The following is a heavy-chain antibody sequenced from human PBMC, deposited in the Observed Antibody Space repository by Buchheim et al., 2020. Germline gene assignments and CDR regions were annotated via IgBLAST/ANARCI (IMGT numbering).Heavy chain of an antibody. CDR1: GGSISSGGYY. V-gene: IGHV4-31*03. Sequence: QVQLQESGPGLVKPSQTLSLTCTVSGGSISSGGYYWSWIRQHPGKGLEWIGYIYYSGSPYYNPSLKIRFTISVDTSKNQFSLKLSSVTAADTAVYYCARDHSTTVYGDYVPYGMDVWGQGTT. D-gene: IGHD4-17*01. J-gene: IGHJ6*02. CDR3: ARDHSTTVYGDYVPYGMDV. CDR2: IYYSGSP.